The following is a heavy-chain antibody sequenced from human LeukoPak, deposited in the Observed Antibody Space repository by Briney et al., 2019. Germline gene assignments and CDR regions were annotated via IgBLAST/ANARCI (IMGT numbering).Heavy chain of an antibody. J-gene: IGHJ6*02. D-gene: IGHD2-15*01. Sequence: PGGSLRLSCAASGFTFSSYAMSWVRQAPGKGLEWVSAISGSGGSTYYADSVKGRFTISRNNSKNTLYLQMNSLRAEDTAVYYCSKDGGYCSGGSCALPNYYGMDVWGQGTTVTVSS. CDR1: GFTFSSYA. V-gene: IGHV3-23*01. CDR3: SKDGGYCSGGSCALPNYYGMDV. CDR2: ISGSGGST.